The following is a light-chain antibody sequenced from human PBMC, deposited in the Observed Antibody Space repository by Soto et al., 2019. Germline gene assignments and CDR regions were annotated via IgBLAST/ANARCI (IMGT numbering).Light chain of an antibody. CDR2: WAS. V-gene: IGKV4-1*01. CDR3: QQYYTTPVT. J-gene: IGKJ1*01. CDR1: QTALHSSNY. Sequence: DIVMTQSPDSLSVSLGERATINCKSSQTALHSSNYLAWYQQKPGQPPKLLIYWASTRESGVPDRFSGSGSGTDFTLTISSLQAEDVAVYYCQQYYTTPVTFGQGTKVEIK.